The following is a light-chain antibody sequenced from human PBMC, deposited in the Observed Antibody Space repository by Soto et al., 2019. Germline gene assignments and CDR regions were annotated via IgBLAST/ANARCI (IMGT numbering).Light chain of an antibody. Sequence: SVLTQPPSASGAPRQRVTISFFGSSSKIGSNYVFWYQQLPGTAPKILIYRNNQRPSGAPDRFSGSKSGTSASLAISGLRSEDEADYYCAAWDDSLSGHNYVFGTGTKVTVL. J-gene: IGLJ1*01. CDR2: RNN. CDR3: AAWDDSLSGHNYV. V-gene: IGLV1-47*01. CDR1: SSKIGSNY.